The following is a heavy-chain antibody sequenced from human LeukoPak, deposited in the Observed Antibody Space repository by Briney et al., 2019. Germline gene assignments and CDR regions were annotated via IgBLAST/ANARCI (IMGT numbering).Heavy chain of an antibody. J-gene: IGHJ4*02. CDR3: ARNISSGWYVDY. CDR2: ISGSGDST. D-gene: IGHD6-19*01. Sequence: GGSLRLSCAVSGFTFSSYAMSWVRQAPGKGLEWVSGISGSGDSTSYADSVKGRSSVSRDNSKNTLYLQMNSLRAEDTALYYCARNISSGWYVDYWGPGTLVTVSS. V-gene: IGHV3-23*01. CDR1: GFTFSSYA.